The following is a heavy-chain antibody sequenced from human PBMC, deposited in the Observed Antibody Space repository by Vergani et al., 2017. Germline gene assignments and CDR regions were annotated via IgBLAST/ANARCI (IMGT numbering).Heavy chain of an antibody. CDR1: GGSFSGYY. CDR2: INHSGST. J-gene: IGHJ4*02. V-gene: IGHV4-34*01. CDR3: ASKIYYVSSGYYYFDY. Sequence: QVQLQQWGAGLLKPSETLSLTCAVYGGSFSGYYWSWIRQPPGKGLEWIGEINHSGSTNYNPSLKSRVTISVHTTKNQFSLKLSSVTAADTAVYYGASKIYYVSSGYYYFDYWGQGTLVTVSS. D-gene: IGHD3-22*01.